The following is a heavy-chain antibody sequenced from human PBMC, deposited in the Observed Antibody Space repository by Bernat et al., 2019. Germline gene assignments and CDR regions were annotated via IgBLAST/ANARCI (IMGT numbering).Heavy chain of an antibody. CDR1: GFTFSSYA. D-gene: IGHD4-23*01. CDR2: ISYDGSNK. V-gene: IGHV3-30-3*01. Sequence: QVQLVESGGGVVQPGRSLRLSCAASGFTFSSYAMHWVRQAPGKGLEWVAVISYDGSNKYYTGSVKGRFTISRDKSKNTLYLQMNSLRAEDTAVYYCARVRGGNSLAFDIWGQGTMVTVSS. CDR3: ARVRGGNSLAFDI. J-gene: IGHJ3*02.